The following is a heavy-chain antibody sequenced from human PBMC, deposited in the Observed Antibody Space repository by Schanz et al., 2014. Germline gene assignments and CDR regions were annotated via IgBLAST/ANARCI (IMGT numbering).Heavy chain of an antibody. D-gene: IGHD1-1*01. CDR3: ARDRRNADLDY. CDR2: IGNGGVTI. Sequence: VQLLESGGGLVQPGGSLRLSCAASGITFSDYFMAWIRQPPGRGLEWVSYIGNGGVTIYYADSVKGRFTISRDNAKNSLYLEMNSLRAEDTALYYCARDRRNADLDYWGQGTLVTVSS. CDR1: GITFSDYF. J-gene: IGHJ4*02. V-gene: IGHV3-11*04.